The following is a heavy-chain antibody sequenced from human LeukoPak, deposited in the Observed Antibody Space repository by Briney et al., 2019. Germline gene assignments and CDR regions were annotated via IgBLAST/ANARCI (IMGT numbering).Heavy chain of an antibody. D-gene: IGHD3-22*01. J-gene: IGHJ4*02. CDR3: ARPSEYYYDSSGYHD. CDR1: GFTFSSYG. V-gene: IGHV3-33*01. CDR2: IWYDGSNK. Sequence: GRSLRLXCAASGFTFSSYGMHWVRQAPGKGLEWVAVIWYDGSNKYYADSVKGRFTISRDNSKNTLYLQMNSLRAEDTAVYYCARPSEYYYDSSGYHDWGQGTLVTVSS.